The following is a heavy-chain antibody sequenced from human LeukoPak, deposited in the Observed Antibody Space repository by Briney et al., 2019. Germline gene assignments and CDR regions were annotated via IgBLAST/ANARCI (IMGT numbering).Heavy chain of an antibody. D-gene: IGHD6-19*01. CDR1: GGSFSSYA. Sequence: WASVKVSCKASGGSFSSYAISWVRQAPGQGLEWMGWISAYNGNTNYAQKLQGRVTMTTDTSTSTAYMELRSLRSDDTAVYYCARGRRGSSGWYIDYWGQGTLVTVSS. V-gene: IGHV1-18*01. CDR3: ARGRRGSSGWYIDY. J-gene: IGHJ4*02. CDR2: ISAYNGNT.